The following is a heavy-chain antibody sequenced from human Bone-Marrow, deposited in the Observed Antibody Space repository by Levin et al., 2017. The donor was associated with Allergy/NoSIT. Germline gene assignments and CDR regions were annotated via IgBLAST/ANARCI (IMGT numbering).Heavy chain of an antibody. Sequence: PGGSLRLSCAASGFTFSNFGMHWVRQAPGKGLEWVATVSSDGSKRYYADSLQGRFNMYRDNSKNTLYLHLGSLGAADSAVYYCAKDGRGGSSTHSLYGMDVWGQGTTVTVSS. D-gene: IGHD5-24*01. CDR1: GFTFSNFG. J-gene: IGHJ6*02. V-gene: IGHV3-30*18. CDR2: VSSDGSKR. CDR3: AKDGRGGSSTHSLYGMDV.